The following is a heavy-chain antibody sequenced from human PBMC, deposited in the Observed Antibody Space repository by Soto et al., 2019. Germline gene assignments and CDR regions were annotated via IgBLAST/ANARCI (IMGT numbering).Heavy chain of an antibody. CDR1: EFTFSDSH. Sequence: EVQLVESGGGLVQPGGSLRLSCAASEFTFSDSHMNWVRQAPGKGLEWLSYITSSGTTVHYADSVRGRFTISRDNAKNSLYLLMNSLRDDDTAVYYCAQRKMGNDALDIWGQGTMVTVSS. J-gene: IGHJ3*02. CDR2: ITSSGTTV. V-gene: IGHV3-48*02. D-gene: IGHD7-27*01. CDR3: AQRKMGNDALDI.